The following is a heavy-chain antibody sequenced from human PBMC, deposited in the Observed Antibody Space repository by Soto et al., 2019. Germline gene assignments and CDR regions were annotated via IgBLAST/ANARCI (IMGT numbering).Heavy chain of an antibody. CDR3: AREYCSSTSCYGPDY. D-gene: IGHD2-2*01. CDR2: TSAHNDNT. CDR1: GYTFTSYG. V-gene: IGHV1-18*01. Sequence: QVQLVQSGAEVKKPGASVKVSCKASGYTFTSYGISWVRQAPGQGLEWMGWTSAHNDNTNYAQKFQGRVTMTTDTSTSTAYMELRSLRSDDTAVSYCAREYCSSTSCYGPDYWGQGTLVTVSS. J-gene: IGHJ4*02.